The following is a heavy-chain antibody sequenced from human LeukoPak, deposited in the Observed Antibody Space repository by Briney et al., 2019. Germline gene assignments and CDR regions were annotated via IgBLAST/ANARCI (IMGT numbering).Heavy chain of an antibody. J-gene: IGHJ4*02. Sequence: GGSLRLSCVGSGFTFRSHAMSWVRQAPEKGLEFVLGIYENGGTTYYADSVKGRFSISRDNSKNTLYLQMDSLRGEDTAVYYCAKNFRIGYSAHFDYWGQGALVTVSS. CDR3: AKNFRIGYSAHFDY. D-gene: IGHD2-21*01. CDR1: GFTFRSHA. CDR2: IYENGGTT. V-gene: IGHV3-23*01.